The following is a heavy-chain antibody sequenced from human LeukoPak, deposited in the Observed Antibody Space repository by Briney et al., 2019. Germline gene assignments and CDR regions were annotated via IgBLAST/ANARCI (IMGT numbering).Heavy chain of an antibody. J-gene: IGHJ4*02. CDR1: GYTFTDYY. CDR2: INPYSGGT. Sequence: ASVKVSCKASGYTFTDYYMHWVRQAPGQGLEWMGWINPYSGGTSYAQKFQGRVTMTRDTSISTAYMELSRLRSDDTAVYYCAREGPIVGATHLVDYWGQGTLVSVSS. D-gene: IGHD1-26*01. CDR3: AREGPIVGATHLVDY. V-gene: IGHV1-2*02.